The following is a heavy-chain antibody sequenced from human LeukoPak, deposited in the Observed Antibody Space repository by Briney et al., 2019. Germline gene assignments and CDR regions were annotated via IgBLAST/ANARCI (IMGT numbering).Heavy chain of an antibody. CDR2: IIPILGIA. J-gene: IGHJ4*02. V-gene: IGHV1-69*04. CDR1: GGTFSSYA. D-gene: IGHD6-19*01. Sequence: GASVKVSCKASGGTFSSYAISWVRQAPGQGLEWMGRIIPILGIANYAQKFQGRVTITADKSTSTAYMELSSLRSEDTAVYYCASTVGAVAGLNYWGQETLVTVSS. CDR3: ASTVGAVAGLNY.